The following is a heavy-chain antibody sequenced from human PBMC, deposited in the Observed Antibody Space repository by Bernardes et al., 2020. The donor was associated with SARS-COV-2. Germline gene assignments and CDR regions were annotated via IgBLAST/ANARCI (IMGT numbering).Heavy chain of an antibody. J-gene: IGHJ4*01. Sequence: GGSLRLSRAASGFTFNNHGMHWVRQAPGKGLEWVAFISYEGSIKKYAESVKGRFTISRDHSKNTLYLQMDSLRAEDTAVYYCAKDPRVFLITFGKSMYHFDSWGHGTLVTVSS. CDR3: AKDPRVFLITFGKSMYHFDS. V-gene: IGHV3-30*18. CDR1: GFTFNNHG. D-gene: IGHD3-16*01. CDR2: ISYEGSIK.